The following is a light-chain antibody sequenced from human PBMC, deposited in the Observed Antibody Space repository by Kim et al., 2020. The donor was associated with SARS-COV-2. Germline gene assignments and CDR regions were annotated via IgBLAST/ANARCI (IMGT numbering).Light chain of an antibody. CDR2: LNSDGSH. CDR1: SGHSSYA. CDR3: QTWGTGLV. J-gene: IGLJ3*02. V-gene: IGLV4-69*01. Sequence: QPVLTQSPSASASLGASVKLTCTLSSGHSSYAIAWHQQQPEKGPRYLMKLNSDGSHNKGDGIPDRFSGSSSGAEYYLTISSLQSEDEADYYCQTWGTGLVFGGGTQLTVL.